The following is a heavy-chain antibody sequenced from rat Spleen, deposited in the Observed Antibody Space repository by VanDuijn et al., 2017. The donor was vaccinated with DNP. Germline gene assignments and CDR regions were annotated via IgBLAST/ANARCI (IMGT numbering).Heavy chain of an antibody. J-gene: IGHJ4*01. CDR3: AKGDYYDGYYHGYAMDA. D-gene: IGHD1-12*03. V-gene: IGHV5-25*01. CDR1: GFTFSDYN. Sequence: EVRLVESGGGLVQPGRSLKLSCAASGFTFSDYNMAWVRQAPTKGLEWVASISTSGGSTYYRDSVKGRFTVSRDNAKSTLYLQMDRLRSEDTATYYCAKGDYYDGYYHGYAMDAWGQGTSVTVSS. CDR2: ISTSGGST.